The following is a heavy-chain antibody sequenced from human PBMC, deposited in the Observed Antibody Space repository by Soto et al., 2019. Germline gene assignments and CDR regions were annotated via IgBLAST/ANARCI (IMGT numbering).Heavy chain of an antibody. V-gene: IGHV1-69*01. J-gene: IGHJ6*02. CDR2: IIPIFGTA. CDR1: GGTFSSYV. Sequence: QVQLVQSGAEVKKPGSSVKVSCKASGGTFSSYVISWVRQAPGQGLEWVGGIIPIFGTANYAQKFQGRGTITADESTITAYMELSSLRSEDTAVYYCARADRTAGTTWGYYGMDVWGQGTTVTVSS. D-gene: IGHD1-1*01. CDR3: ARADRTAGTTWGYYGMDV.